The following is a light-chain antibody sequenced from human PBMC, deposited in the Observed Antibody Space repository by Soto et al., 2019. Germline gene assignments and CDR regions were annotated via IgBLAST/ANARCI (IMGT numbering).Light chain of an antibody. V-gene: IGLV1-40*01. CDR2: GNS. CDR1: SSNIGAGYD. J-gene: IGLJ2*01. CDR3: QSYDSSLSVV. Sequence: QSVLTQPPSVSGAPGQRVTISCTGSSSNIGAGYDVHWYQQLPGTAPKLLIYGNSNRPSGVPDRFSGSKSGTSASLAITGLQAEDEAEDYCQSYDSSLSVVFGGGPKLTVL.